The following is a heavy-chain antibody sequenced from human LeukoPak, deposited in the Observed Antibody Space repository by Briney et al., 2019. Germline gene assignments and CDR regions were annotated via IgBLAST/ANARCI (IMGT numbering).Heavy chain of an antibody. CDR1: GGSISSVSYF. D-gene: IGHD3-22*01. CDR3: ARSYYYDSSGSKDAFDI. V-gene: IGHV4-61*02. Sequence: SETLSLTCTVSGGSISSVSYFWNWIRQPAGKGLEWIGRIYPSGSTNYNPSLKSRVTISIDMSKNQFSLKLSSVTAADTAIYYCARSYYYDSSGSKDAFDIWGQGTMVTVSS. CDR2: IYPSGST. J-gene: IGHJ3*02.